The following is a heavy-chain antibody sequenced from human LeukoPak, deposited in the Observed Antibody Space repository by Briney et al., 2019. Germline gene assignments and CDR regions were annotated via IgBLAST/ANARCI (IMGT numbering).Heavy chain of an antibody. CDR2: IKQDGNEK. D-gene: IGHD4/OR15-4a*01. CDR1: GFRFNTFW. J-gene: IGHJ4*02. CDR3: ARDTLGEGEDANYAVYYFDY. V-gene: IGHV3-7*01. Sequence: GGSLRLFCAASGFRFNTFWMSWVRQAPGKGLEWVANIKQDGNEKYYADSVKGRFTISRDNGKNSLDLQMNSLRADDTAFYYCARDTLGEGEDANYAVYYFDYWGQGTVVTVSS.